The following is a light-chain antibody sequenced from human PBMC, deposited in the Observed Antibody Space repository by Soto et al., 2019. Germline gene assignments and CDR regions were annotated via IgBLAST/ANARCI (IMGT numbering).Light chain of an antibody. Sequence: QSALTQPRSVSGSPGQSVTISCTGTSSDVGGFNSVSWYQQHPGKAPKLMIYDVSKRPSGVPDRFSGSKSGSTASLTISGLQAEDEADYYCCSYAGSYSYAFATGTKLTVL. CDR2: DVS. V-gene: IGLV2-11*01. J-gene: IGLJ1*01. CDR3: CSYAGSYSYA. CDR1: SSDVGGFNS.